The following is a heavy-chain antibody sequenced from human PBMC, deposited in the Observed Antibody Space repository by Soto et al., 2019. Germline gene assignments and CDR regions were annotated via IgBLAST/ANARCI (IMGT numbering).Heavy chain of an antibody. Sequence: QVQLQQWGAGLLKPSETLSLTCAVYGESFSGYYWSWIRHPPGKGLEWIGEINHSGSTNYNPSLKSRVTMSVDTSKNQFSLKLSSVTAADTAMYYCAGNIVATISSFDYWGQGTLVTVSS. D-gene: IGHD5-12*01. V-gene: IGHV4-34*02. CDR2: INHSGST. CDR3: AGNIVATISSFDY. CDR1: GESFSGYY. J-gene: IGHJ4*02.